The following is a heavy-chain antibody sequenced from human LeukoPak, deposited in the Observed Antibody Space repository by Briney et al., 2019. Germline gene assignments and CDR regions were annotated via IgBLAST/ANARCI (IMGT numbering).Heavy chain of an antibody. Sequence: GGSLRLSCAASGFTFSSYWMNWVRQAPGKGLEWVANIKQDGSEKYYVDSVKGRFTISRDNAKNSLYLQMNSLRAEDTAVYYCASLGSGSYRFDPWGQGTLVTVSS. D-gene: IGHD3-10*01. V-gene: IGHV3-7*03. CDR1: GFTFSSYW. CDR2: IKQDGSEK. J-gene: IGHJ5*02. CDR3: ASLGSGSYRFDP.